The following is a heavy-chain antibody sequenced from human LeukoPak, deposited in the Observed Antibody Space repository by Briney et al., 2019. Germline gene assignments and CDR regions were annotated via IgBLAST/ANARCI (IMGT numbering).Heavy chain of an antibody. CDR3: ARAVVVPAANNWFDP. J-gene: IGHJ5*02. D-gene: IGHD2-2*01. Sequence: SVKVSCKASGGTFSSYAISWVRQAPGQGLEWMGGIVPIFGTANYAQKFQGRVTITADESTSTAYMELSSLRSEDTAVYYCARAVVVPAANNWFDPWGQGTLVTVSS. CDR1: GGTFSSYA. V-gene: IGHV1-69*13. CDR2: IVPIFGTA.